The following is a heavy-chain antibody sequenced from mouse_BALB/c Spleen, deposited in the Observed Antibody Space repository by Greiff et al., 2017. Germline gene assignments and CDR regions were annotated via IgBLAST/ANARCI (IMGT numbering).Heavy chain of an antibody. CDR3: ARYYYDYSYWYFDV. D-gene: IGHD2-4*01. J-gene: IGHJ1*01. Sequence: EVKVVESGGGLVKPGGSLKLSCAASGFTFSSYTMSWVRQTPEKRLEWVATISSGGGNTYYPDSVKGRFTISRDNAKNNLYLQMSSLRSEDTALYYCARYYYDYSYWYFDVWGAGTTVTVSS. CDR2: ISSGGGNT. CDR1: GFTFSSYT. V-gene: IGHV5-9*03.